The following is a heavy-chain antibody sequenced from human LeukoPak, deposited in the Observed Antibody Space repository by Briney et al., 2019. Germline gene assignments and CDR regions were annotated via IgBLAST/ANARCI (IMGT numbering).Heavy chain of an antibody. CDR1: GGSISSSSYY. CDR3: ARTVVGATYFDY. CDR2: IYYSGST. D-gene: IGHD1-26*01. Sequence: PSETLSLTCTVSGGSISSSSYYWGWLRQPPGKGLEWIGSIYYSGSTYYNPSLKSRVTISVDTSKNQFSLKLSSVTAADTAVYYCARTVVGATYFDYWGQGTLVTVSS. J-gene: IGHJ4*02. V-gene: IGHV4-39*07.